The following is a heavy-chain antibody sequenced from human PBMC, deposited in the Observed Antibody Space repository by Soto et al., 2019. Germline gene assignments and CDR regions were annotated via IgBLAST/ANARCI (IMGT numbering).Heavy chain of an antibody. CDR1: GFRFSIYS. CDR2: ITSDTKTI. CDR3: ARSVEGHFDY. Sequence: EVQLVESGGALVQRGGSLTLPCAASGFRFSIYSMNWVRQAPGKGLEWSAYITSDTKTIKYAESVKGRFTISRDNAKNSVYLQMDNLSDEDTAVYYCARSVEGHFDYWGQGTVVTVSS. D-gene: IGHD6-19*01. J-gene: IGHJ4*02. V-gene: IGHV3-48*02.